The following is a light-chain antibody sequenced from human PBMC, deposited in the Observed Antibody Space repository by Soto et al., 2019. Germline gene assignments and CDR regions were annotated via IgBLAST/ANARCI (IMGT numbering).Light chain of an antibody. CDR3: QQLNNYPRT. J-gene: IGKJ1*01. Sequence: IQLTQSPSSLSASVGDRVTITCRASHGISTYLAWYQQKPGKAPNLLIYGASTLLSGVPSRFSGSGSGTDFTLTISSLQPEDFATYYCQQLNNYPRTFGQGTKVDIK. CDR2: GAS. V-gene: IGKV1-9*01. CDR1: HGISTY.